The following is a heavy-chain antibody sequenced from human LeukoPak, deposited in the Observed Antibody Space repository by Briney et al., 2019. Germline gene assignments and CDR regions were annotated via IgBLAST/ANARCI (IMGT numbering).Heavy chain of an antibody. J-gene: IGHJ4*02. CDR3: ARAGPGSGWYFDY. Sequence: GASVKVSCKASGYDXTSVGITGVRRAPGQGLEWMGWISPYNGNTRYAQKFQGRVAMTTDTSTTTAYMELRGLRFNDTAVYYCARAGPGSGWYFDYWGQGTLVTVSS. CDR2: ISPYNGNT. V-gene: IGHV1-18*01. D-gene: IGHD6-19*01. CDR1: GYDXTSVG.